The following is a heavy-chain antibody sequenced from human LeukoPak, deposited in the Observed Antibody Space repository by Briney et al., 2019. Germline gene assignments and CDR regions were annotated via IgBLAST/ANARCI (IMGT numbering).Heavy chain of an antibody. CDR1: GGSFSGYY. CDR3: ARGLACDY. CDR2: INHSGST. Sequence: PSETLSLTCAVYGGSFSGYYWSWIRQPPGKGLEWIGEINHSGSTNYNPSLKSRVTISVDTSKNQFSLKLSSVTAADTAVYYCARGLACDYWGQGTLVTVSS. V-gene: IGHV4-34*01. J-gene: IGHJ4*02.